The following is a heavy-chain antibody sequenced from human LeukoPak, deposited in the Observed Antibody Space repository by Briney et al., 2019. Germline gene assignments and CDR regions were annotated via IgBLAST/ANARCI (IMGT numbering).Heavy chain of an antibody. V-gene: IGHV3-21*01. CDR1: GFTFSSYE. CDR3: ARDRGGSGCYQH. Sequence: GGSLRLSCAASGFTFSSYEMNWVRQAPGEGLEWVSSISSSSSYIYYADSVKGRFTISRDNAKNSLYLQMNSLRAEDTAVYYCARDRGGSGCYQHWGQGTLVTVSS. CDR2: ISSSSSYI. J-gene: IGHJ1*01. D-gene: IGHD6-19*01.